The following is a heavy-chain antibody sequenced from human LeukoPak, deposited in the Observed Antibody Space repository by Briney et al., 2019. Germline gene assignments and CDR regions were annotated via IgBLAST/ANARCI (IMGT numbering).Heavy chain of an antibody. V-gene: IGHV3-66*02. J-gene: IGHJ6*03. CDR1: GFTASSNY. CDR3: ARSKRGIVGATSYYYYMDV. Sequence: GGSLRLSCAASGFTASSNYMTWVRQAPGKGLEWVSVIYSGGSTYYADSVKGRFTISRDNSKNTLYLQMNSLRAEDTAVYYCARSKRGIVGATSYYYYMDVWGKGTTVTVSS. D-gene: IGHD1-26*01. CDR2: IYSGGST.